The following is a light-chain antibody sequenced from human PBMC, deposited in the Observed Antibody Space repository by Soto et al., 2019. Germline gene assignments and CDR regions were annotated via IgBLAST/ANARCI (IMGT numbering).Light chain of an antibody. CDR2: TAS. Sequence: DIQMTQSPSSLSASGGDRVTITCRASQTIGRYLNWYQQKPGKAPMLLIYTASTLQSGVPSRFSGSGSGSDFVLTFNTLQPEDVATYDCQQAYSIPGTFGQGTEVEIK. CDR1: QTIGRY. CDR3: QQAYSIPGT. J-gene: IGKJ1*01. V-gene: IGKV1-39*01.